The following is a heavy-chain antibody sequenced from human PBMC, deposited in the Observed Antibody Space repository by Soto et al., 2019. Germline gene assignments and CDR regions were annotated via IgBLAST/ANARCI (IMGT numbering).Heavy chain of an antibody. CDR1: GFTFSSYA. Sequence: GSLRLSCAASGFTFSSYAMSWVRQAPGKGLEWVSAISGSGGSTYYADSVKGRFTISRDNSKNTLYLQMNSLRAEDTAVYYCAKDPPYYYGSGSHVGYYFDYWGQGTLVTVSS. D-gene: IGHD3-10*01. J-gene: IGHJ4*02. CDR2: ISGSGGST. CDR3: AKDPPYYYGSGSHVGYYFDY. V-gene: IGHV3-23*01.